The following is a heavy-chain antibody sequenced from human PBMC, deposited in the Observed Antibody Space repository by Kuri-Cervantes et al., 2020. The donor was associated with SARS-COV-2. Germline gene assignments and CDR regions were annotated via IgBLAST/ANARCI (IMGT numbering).Heavy chain of an antibody. V-gene: IGHV3-30*18. D-gene: IGHD3-10*01. CDR3: ANSRGPFSLSVSLAVLDP. J-gene: IGHJ5*02. CDR2: ISYEGSNK. Sequence: GGSLRLSCAVSGLSINNYDLHWVRQAQGKGPEWVAVISYEGSNKHYSDSVKGLFTISRDNSNSMVYLKINSLRHDDTASYCRANSRGPFSLSVSLAVLDPWGRGTLVTVSS. CDR1: GLSINNYD.